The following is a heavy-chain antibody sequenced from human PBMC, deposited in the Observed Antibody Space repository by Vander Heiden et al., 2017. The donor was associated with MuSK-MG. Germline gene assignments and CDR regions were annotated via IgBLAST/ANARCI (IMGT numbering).Heavy chain of an antibody. Sequence: EVQLLESGGGLVQPGGSLRLSCAASGFTFSSYAMSWLRQAPGKGLEWVSAISGSGGSTYYADSVKGRFTISRDNSKNTLYLQMNSLRAEDTAVYYCAKDLGVVATITHYYYGMDVWGQGTTVTVSS. D-gene: IGHD5-12*01. CDR3: AKDLGVVATITHYYYGMDV. J-gene: IGHJ6*02. V-gene: IGHV3-23*01. CDR1: GFTFSSYA. CDR2: ISGSGGST.